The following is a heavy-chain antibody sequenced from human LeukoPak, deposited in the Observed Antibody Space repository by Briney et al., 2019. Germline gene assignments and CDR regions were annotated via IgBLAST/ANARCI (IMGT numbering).Heavy chain of an antibody. V-gene: IGHV3-48*01. J-gene: IGHJ4*02. CDR3: ASWAGAAAGFSGPFDY. Sequence: PGGSLRLSCATSGFSFPSHSMNWVRQAPGKGLEWLSHIRSDSSATYYADSVKGRFTMSRDNARKSLFLQMNSLRGEDTAVYYCASWAGAAAGFSGPFDYWGQGTLVTVSS. D-gene: IGHD6-13*01. CDR1: GFSFPSHS. CDR2: IRSDSSAT.